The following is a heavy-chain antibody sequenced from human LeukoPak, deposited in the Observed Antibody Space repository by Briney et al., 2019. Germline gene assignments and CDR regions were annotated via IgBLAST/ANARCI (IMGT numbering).Heavy chain of an antibody. CDR2: MSHSGST. CDR1: GGSISSYY. D-gene: IGHD2-2*01. CDR3: ARRSDCTSTSCYRGFDY. Sequence: PSETLSLTCTVSGGSISSYYWGWIRQPPGKGLEWIGTMSHSGSTRYNPPLKSRVTISVDSSKNQFSLKLSSVTAADTAVYYCARRSDCTSTSCYRGFDYWGQGTLVTVSS. V-gene: IGHV4-59*08. J-gene: IGHJ4*02.